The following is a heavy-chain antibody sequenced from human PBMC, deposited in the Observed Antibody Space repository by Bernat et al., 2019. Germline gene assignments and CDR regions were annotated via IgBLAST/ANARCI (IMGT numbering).Heavy chain of an antibody. V-gene: IGHV3-30*18. CDR3: AKDLGLRYFDWTFDS. J-gene: IGHJ4*02. CDR2: IAHDGSKR. CDR1: GFTFSFYG. D-gene: IGHD3-9*01. Sequence: QVQLVESGGGVVQPGTSLRLSCAASGFTFSFYGMHWVRQAPGKGLGGMAVIAHDGSKRYHTDSVKGRFIISRDNSKNSLYLQMNSLRTEDTAVYYCAKDLGLRYFDWTFDSWGQGTLVTVSS.